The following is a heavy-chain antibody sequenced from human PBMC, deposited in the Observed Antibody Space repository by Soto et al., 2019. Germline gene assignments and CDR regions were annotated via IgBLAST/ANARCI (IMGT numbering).Heavy chain of an antibody. CDR2: LWYDGSNK. CDR3: ARCIAAATFHYYGMDV. CDR1: GFTFSSYG. V-gene: IGHV3-33*01. Sequence: PGGSLRLSCAASGFTFSSYGMHWVRQAPGKGLEWVAVLWYDGSNKYYADSVKGRFTISRDNSKNTLYLQMNSLRVEDTAVYYCARCIAAATFHYYGMDVWGQGTTVTVSS. J-gene: IGHJ6*02. D-gene: IGHD6-13*01.